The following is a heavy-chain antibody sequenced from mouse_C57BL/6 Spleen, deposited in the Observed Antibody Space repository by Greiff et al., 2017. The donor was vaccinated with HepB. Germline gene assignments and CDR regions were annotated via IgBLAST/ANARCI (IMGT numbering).Heavy chain of an antibody. V-gene: IGHV1-18*01. CDR3: ARSLKQLTGTTWFAY. D-gene: IGHD4-1*01. CDR1: GYTFTDYN. Sequence: VQLQQSGPELVKPGASVKIPCKASGYTFTDYNMDWVKQSHGKSLEWIGDINPNNGGTIYNQKFKGKATLTVDKSSSTAYMALRSLTSEDTAVYYCARSLKQLTGTTWFAYCGQGTLVTVSA. J-gene: IGHJ3*01. CDR2: INPNNGGT.